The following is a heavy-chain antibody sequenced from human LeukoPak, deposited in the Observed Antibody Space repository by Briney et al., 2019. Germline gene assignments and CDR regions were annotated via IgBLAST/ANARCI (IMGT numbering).Heavy chain of an antibody. CDR3: AKDSSGYYYYFDY. V-gene: IGHV4-38-2*02. CDR2: IYHSGST. D-gene: IGHD3-22*01. J-gene: IGHJ4*02. Sequence: SETLSLTCTVSGYSISSGYSWGWIRQPPGKGLEWIASIYHSGSTYYNPSLRSRVTISVDTSKNQFSLKLSSVTAADTAVYYCAKDSSGYYYYFDYWGQGTLVTVSS. CDR1: GYSISSGYS.